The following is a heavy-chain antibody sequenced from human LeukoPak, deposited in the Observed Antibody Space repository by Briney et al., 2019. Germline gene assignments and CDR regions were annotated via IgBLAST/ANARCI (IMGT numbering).Heavy chain of an antibody. CDR3: AQGYSSGWYPH. CDR2: ISYDGSNK. Sequence: PGGSLRLSCAASEFTFSNYAMHWVRQAPGKGLEWVTFISYDGSNKYYADSVKGRFTISRDNSKNTLYLQMNSLRVEDTAVYYCAQGYSSGWYPHWGQGSLVSVSS. CDR1: EFTFSNYA. V-gene: IGHV3-30*04. J-gene: IGHJ4*02. D-gene: IGHD6-19*01.